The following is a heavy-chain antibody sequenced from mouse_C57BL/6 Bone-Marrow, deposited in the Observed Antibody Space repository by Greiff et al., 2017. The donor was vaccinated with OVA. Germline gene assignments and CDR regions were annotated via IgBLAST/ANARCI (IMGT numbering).Heavy chain of an antibody. D-gene: IGHD1-1*01. CDR3: TTDPSLLLRYPAWFAY. J-gene: IGHJ3*01. V-gene: IGHV14-1*01. Sequence: VQLQQSGAELVRPGASVKLSCTASGFNIKDYYMHWVKQRPEQGLEWIGRIDPEDGATEYAPKFQGKATMTADTSSNTAYLQLSSLTSEDTAVYYCTTDPSLLLRYPAWFAYWGQGTLVTVSA. CDR2: IDPEDGAT. CDR1: GFNIKDYY.